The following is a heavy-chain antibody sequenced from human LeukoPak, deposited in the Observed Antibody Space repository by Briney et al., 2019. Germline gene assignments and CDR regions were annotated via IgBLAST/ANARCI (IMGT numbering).Heavy chain of an antibody. V-gene: IGHV3-72*01. J-gene: IGHJ4*02. CDR2: SRNKANSYTT. D-gene: IGHD4-23*01. Sequence: PGGSLRLSCAVSGFIFSDHYMDWVRQAPGKGLEWLGRSRNKANSYTTEYAASVKGRFTISRDKSNHSLFLQMNSLKSDDTAVYYCATTTVVTQGSDYWGQETLVTVSS. CDR1: GFIFSDHY. CDR3: ATTTVVTQGSDY.